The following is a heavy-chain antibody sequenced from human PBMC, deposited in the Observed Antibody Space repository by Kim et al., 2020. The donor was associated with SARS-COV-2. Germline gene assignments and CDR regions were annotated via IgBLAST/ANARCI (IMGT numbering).Heavy chain of an antibody. CDR3: ARSRYSSNHYYYYYMDV. D-gene: IGHD6-13*01. Sequence: GGSLRLSCAASGFTFSSYAMHWVRQAPGKGLEWVAVISYDGSNKYYADSVKGRFTISRDNSKNTLYLQMNSLRAEDTAVYYCARSRYSSNHYYYYYMDVWGKGTTVTVSS. CDR2: ISYDGSNK. J-gene: IGHJ6*03. CDR1: GFTFSSYA. V-gene: IGHV3-30-3*01.